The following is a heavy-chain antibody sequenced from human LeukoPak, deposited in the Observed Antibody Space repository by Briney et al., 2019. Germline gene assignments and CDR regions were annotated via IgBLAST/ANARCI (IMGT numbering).Heavy chain of an antibody. CDR1: GFTVSSNY. J-gene: IGHJ4*02. CDR3: ARGHWFAHLDY. D-gene: IGHD3-9*01. V-gene: IGHV3-53*01. Sequence: PGGSLRLSCAASGFTVSSNYMSWVRQAPGKGLEWVSIIYSGGTTYYADSVKGRFTISRDNSKSTLFLQMNSLRAEDTAVYYCARGHWFAHLDYWGQGTLVTVSS. CDR2: IYSGGTT.